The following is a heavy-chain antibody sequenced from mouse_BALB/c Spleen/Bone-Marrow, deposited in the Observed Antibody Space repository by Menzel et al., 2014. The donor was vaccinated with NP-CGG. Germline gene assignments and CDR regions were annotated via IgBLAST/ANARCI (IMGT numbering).Heavy chain of an antibody. J-gene: IGHJ4*01. CDR3: ARETGTYVMDY. CDR1: GYTITNYW. D-gene: IGHD4-1*01. V-gene: IGHV1-7*01. CDR2: INPGTGYA. Sequence: VKLVESGAELTKPGASVTMSCKASGYTITNYWIHWIKQRPGQGLEWIGYINPGTGYADYNPNFKDKATLTADKSSITAYMQLSSLTSEDSSVYYCARETGTYVMDYWGQGTSVTVAS.